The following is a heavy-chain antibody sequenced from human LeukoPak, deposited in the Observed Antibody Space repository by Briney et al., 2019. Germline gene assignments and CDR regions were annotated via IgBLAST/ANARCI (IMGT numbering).Heavy chain of an antibody. D-gene: IGHD6-13*01. CDR2: INPNSGGT. Sequence: ASVKVSCKASGYTFTSYGISWVRQAPGQGLEWMGWINPNSGGTNYAQKFQGRVTMTRDTSISTAYMELSRLRSDDTAVYYCARAFYYSSSHVAFDIWGQGTMVTVSS. CDR3: ARAFYYSSSHVAFDI. V-gene: IGHV1-2*02. J-gene: IGHJ3*02. CDR1: GYTFTSYG.